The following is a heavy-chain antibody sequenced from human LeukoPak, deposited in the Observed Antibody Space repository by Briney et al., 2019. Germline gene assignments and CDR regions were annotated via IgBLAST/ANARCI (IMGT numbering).Heavy chain of an antibody. Sequence: GGSLRLSCAASGFTFSTYGMNWVRHAPGKGLEWVSGVSPSGDITYYADSVKGRFTISRDNSKNTLYLQMNSLRAEDTAVFYCAKGRYQLLSLCFFDYWGQGTLVTVSS. CDR2: VSPSGDIT. V-gene: IGHV3-23*01. CDR1: GFTFSTYG. CDR3: AKGRYQLLSLCFFDY. D-gene: IGHD2-2*01. J-gene: IGHJ4*02.